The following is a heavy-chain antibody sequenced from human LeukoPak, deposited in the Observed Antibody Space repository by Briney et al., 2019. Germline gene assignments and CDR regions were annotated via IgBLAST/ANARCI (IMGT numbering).Heavy chain of an antibody. J-gene: IGHJ6*03. V-gene: IGHV1-18*01. CDR2: ISAYNGNT. CDR3: ARERGLGVVRGAARYYYYYMDV. Sequence: ASVKVSCKASGYTFTSYGISWVRQAPGQGLEWMGWISAYNGNTNYAQKLQGRVTMTTDTSTSTAYMELRSLRSDDTAVYYCARERGLGVVRGAARYYYYYMDVWGKGTTVTVSS. D-gene: IGHD3-10*01. CDR1: GYTFTSYG.